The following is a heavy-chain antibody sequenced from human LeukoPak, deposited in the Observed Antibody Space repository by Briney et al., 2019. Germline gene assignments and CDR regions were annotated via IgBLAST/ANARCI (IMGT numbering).Heavy chain of an antibody. CDR1: GFNFKNYG. CDR3: AKDPGGRSSHMDV. CDR2: IRYDENKK. J-gene: IGHJ6*04. Sequence: GGSLRLSCEASGFNFKNYGMHWVRQAPGKGLEWVAFIRYDENKKYYADSLKGRFTISRDNSKNTLYLQMNTLKPEDTAVYYCAKDPGGRSSHMDVWGKGTTVIISS. D-gene: IGHD1-26*01. V-gene: IGHV3-30*02.